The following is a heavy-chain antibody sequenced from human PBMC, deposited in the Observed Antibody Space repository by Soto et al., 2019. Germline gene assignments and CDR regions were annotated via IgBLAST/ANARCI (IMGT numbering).Heavy chain of an antibody. V-gene: IGHV4-39*01. Sequence: QLQLQESGPGLVKPSETLSLTCTVSGGSISSSSYYWGWIRQPPGKGLEWIGSIYYSGSTYYNPSLKSRVTISVDTSKNQFSLKLSSVTAADTAVYYCARSITMIVVVTPPDVAFDIWGQGTMVTVSS. J-gene: IGHJ3*02. CDR1: GGSISSSSYY. CDR2: IYYSGST. D-gene: IGHD3-22*01. CDR3: ARSITMIVVVTPPDVAFDI.